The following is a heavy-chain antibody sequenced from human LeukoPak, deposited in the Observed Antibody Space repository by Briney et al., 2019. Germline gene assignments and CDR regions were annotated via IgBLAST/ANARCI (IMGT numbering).Heavy chain of an antibody. V-gene: IGHV1-8*01. Sequence: ASVKVSCKASGYTFTSYDINWVRQATGQGLEWMGWMNPNSGNTGYAQKFQGRVTMTRNTSISTAYMELSSLRSEDTAVYYCARDRRGWSPLPDAFDIWGQGTMVTVSS. D-gene: IGHD6-19*01. CDR1: GYTFTSYD. CDR3: ARDRRGWSPLPDAFDI. J-gene: IGHJ3*02. CDR2: MNPNSGNT.